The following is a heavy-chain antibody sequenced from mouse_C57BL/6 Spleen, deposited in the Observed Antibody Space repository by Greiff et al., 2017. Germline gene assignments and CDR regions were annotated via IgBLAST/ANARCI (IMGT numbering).Heavy chain of an antibody. CDR1: GYTFTSYW. CDR2: INPSNGGT. V-gene: IGHV1-53*01. D-gene: IGHD1-1*01. J-gene: IGHJ2*01. Sequence: VQLQQPGPELVKPGASVKLSCKASGYTFTSYWMHWVKQRPGQDLEWIGNINPSNGGTNYNEKFKSKATLTVDKSSSTAYMQLSSLTSEDSAVYYCARGGDYYEGYFDYWGQGTTLTVSS. CDR3: ARGGDYYEGYFDY.